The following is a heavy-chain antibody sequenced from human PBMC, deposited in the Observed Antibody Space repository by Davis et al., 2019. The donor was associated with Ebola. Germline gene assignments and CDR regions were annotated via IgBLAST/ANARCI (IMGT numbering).Heavy chain of an antibody. D-gene: IGHD1-26*01. CDR2: IHYLGNT. CDR1: GGSINTYF. V-gene: IGHV4-59*08. CDR3: ASSSGSYGLPIDY. Sequence: SETLSLTCTVSGGSINTYFWSWIRQPPGKGLEWIGNIHYLGNTNYNPSLKSRVTISVDTSKNQFSLKLSSVTAADTAVYYCASSSGSYGLPIDYWGQGTLVTVSS. J-gene: IGHJ4*02.